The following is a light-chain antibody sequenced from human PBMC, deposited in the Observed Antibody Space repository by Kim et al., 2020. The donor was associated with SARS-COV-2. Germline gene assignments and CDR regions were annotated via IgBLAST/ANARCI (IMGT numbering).Light chain of an antibody. Sequence: PGNTARITCGGDNSGSNSVHWYQKKSGQAPVLVMYFDSDRPAEIPERFSASKSGNTATLTINKVEAGDEADYYCQVWDTSSDYQYVFGTGTKVTVL. CDR3: QVWDTSSDYQYV. CDR1: NSGSNS. J-gene: IGLJ1*01. V-gene: IGLV3-21*04. CDR2: FDS.